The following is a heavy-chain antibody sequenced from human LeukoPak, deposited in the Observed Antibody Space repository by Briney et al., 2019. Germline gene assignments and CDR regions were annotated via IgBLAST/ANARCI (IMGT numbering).Heavy chain of an antibody. CDR3: ARPGRQDAYNGHYWYFDL. Sequence: SETLSLTCTVSGGSITNYYWNWIRQPPGKDLEWIGCVSYSGRTHYSSALKSRVTISVDTSKNQFSLNLRSVTAADTAVYYCARPGRQDAYNGHYWYFDLWGRGTLVTVSS. CDR2: VSYSGRT. D-gene: IGHD5-24*01. J-gene: IGHJ2*01. V-gene: IGHV4-59*01. CDR1: GGSITNYY.